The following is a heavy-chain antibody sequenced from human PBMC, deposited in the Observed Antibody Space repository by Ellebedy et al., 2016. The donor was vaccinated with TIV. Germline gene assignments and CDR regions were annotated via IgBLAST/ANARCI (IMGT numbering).Heavy chain of an antibody. J-gene: IGHJ4*02. D-gene: IGHD6-19*01. V-gene: IGHV3-23*01. CDR2: ISDSGGAT. CDR3: AKDSGLSGWYFDY. CDR1: GFTFRSYA. Sequence: GESLKISCAASGFTFRSYAMGWVRQAPGKGVEWISVISDSGGATYYAAPLKGRFTTSRDNSNDMVYLQINSLRPDDTAVYYCAKDSGLSGWYFDYWGQGTLVTVSS.